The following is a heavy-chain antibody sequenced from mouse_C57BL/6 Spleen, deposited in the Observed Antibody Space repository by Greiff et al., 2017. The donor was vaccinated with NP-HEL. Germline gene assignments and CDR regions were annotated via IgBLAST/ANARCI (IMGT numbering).Heavy chain of an antibody. V-gene: IGHV14-4*01. CDR2: IDPENGDT. Sequence: EVQLQQSGAELVRPGASVKLSCTASGFNIKDDYMHWVKQRPEQGLEWIGWIDPENGDTEYASKFQGKATITADTSSNTAYLQLSSLTSEDTAVYYCTTSYYGSSIAYWGQGTLVTVSA. CDR1: GFNIKDDY. CDR3: TTSYYGSSIAY. J-gene: IGHJ3*01. D-gene: IGHD1-1*01.